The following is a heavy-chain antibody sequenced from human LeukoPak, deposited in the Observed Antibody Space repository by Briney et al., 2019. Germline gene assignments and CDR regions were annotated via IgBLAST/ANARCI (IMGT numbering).Heavy chain of an antibody. CDR1: GFTFSNYW. J-gene: IGHJ3*02. CDR2: INQDGSEK. CDR3: ARMITFGGVIVEGAFDI. V-gene: IGHV3-7*01. D-gene: IGHD3-16*02. Sequence: PGGSLRLSCAASGFTFSNYWMSWVRQAPGKGLEWVANINQDGSEKYFVDSLKGRFTISRDNAKNSLYLQMNSLRAEDTAVYYCARMITFGGVIVEGAFDIWGQGTMVTVSS.